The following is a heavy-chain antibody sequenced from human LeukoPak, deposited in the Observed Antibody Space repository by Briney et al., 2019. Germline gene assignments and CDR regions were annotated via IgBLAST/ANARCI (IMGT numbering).Heavy chain of an antibody. Sequence: GRSLRLSCAASGFTFSSYGMHWVRQAPGKGLEWVAVIWYDGSNKYYADSVKGRFTISRDNSKNTLYLQMNSLRAEDTAVYYCAKDLGQVGLLDYWGQGTLATVSS. CDR2: IWYDGSNK. J-gene: IGHJ4*02. D-gene: IGHD1-26*01. V-gene: IGHV3-33*06. CDR3: AKDLGQVGLLDY. CDR1: GFTFSSYG.